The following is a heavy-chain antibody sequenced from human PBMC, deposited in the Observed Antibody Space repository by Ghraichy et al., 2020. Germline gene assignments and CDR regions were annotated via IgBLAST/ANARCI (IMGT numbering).Heavy chain of an antibody. CDR1: GFTFSSYG. J-gene: IGHJ4*02. D-gene: IGHD2-15*01. CDR2: ISYDGSNK. V-gene: IGHV3-30*03. Sequence: GGSLRLSCAASGFTFSSYGMHWVRQAPGKGLEWVAVISYDGSNKYYADSVKGRFTISRDNSKNTLYLQMNSLRAEDTAVYYCARESCSGGNCYLDQWGQGSVVTVSS. CDR3: ARESCSGGNCYLDQ.